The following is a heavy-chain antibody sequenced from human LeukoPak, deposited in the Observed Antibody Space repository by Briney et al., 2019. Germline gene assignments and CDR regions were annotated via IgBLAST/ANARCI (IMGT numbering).Heavy chain of an antibody. CDR3: ARGEGASISRRYFDY. Sequence: GGSLRLSCAASGFTFSSYAMSWVRQAPGKGLEWVSAISGSGGSTYYADSMKGRFTISRDNSKNTVDLRMNSLRADDTAVYYCARGEGASISRRYFDYWGQGALVIVSS. CDR1: GFTFSSYA. V-gene: IGHV3-23*01. J-gene: IGHJ4*02. CDR2: ISGSGGST. D-gene: IGHD2-2*01.